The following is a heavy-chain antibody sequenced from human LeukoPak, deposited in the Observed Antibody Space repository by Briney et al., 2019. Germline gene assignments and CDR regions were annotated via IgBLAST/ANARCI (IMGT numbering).Heavy chain of an antibody. CDR1: GFTLDDYA. J-gene: IGHJ4*02. CDR2: ISWNSGSI. D-gene: IGHD1-26*01. Sequence: GGSLRLSRAASGFTLDDYAMHWVRQAPGKGLEWVSGISWNSGSIGYADSVKGRFTISRDNAKNSLYLQMNSLRAEDTAVYYCARALSGSYGGIDYWGQGTLVTVSS. CDR3: ARALSGSYGGIDY. V-gene: IGHV3-9*01.